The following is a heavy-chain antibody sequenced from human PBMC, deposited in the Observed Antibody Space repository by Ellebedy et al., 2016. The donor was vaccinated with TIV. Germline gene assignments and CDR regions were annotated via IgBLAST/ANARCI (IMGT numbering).Heavy chain of an antibody. Sequence: PGGSLRLSCAASGFSFSDHAMHWVRQAPGEGLEWVAVIYSDGRNQYYTDSVRGRFIISRDNSKNTLYLQRNSRRVEDTAIYYCAREGGGWLLVRGFDNWGQGTLVSVSS. CDR2: IYSDGRNQ. V-gene: IGHV3-30*04. J-gene: IGHJ4*02. CDR3: AREGGGWLLVRGFDN. CDR1: GFSFSDHA. D-gene: IGHD5-24*01.